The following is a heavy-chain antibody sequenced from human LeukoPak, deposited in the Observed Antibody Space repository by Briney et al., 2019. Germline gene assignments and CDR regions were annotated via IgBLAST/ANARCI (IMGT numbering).Heavy chain of an antibody. CDR1: GYTFTSYA. CDR3: ARRRVAVAGTGDYYYGMDV. D-gene: IGHD6-19*01. J-gene: IGHJ6*02. CDR2: INAGNGHT. V-gene: IGHV1-3*01. Sequence: ASVTVSCTASGYTFTSYAMHWVRQAPGQRLEWMGWINAGNGHTKYSQKFQGRVTITRDTSASTAYMELSSLRSEDTAVYYCARRRVAVAGTGDYYYGMDVWGQGTTVTVSS.